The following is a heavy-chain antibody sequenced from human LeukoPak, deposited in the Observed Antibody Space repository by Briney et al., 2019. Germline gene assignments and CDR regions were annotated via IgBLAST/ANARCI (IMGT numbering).Heavy chain of an antibody. J-gene: IGHJ5*02. Sequence: ASVKVSCTASGYTFTGYYMHWVRQAPGQGLEWMGWINPNSGGTNYAQKFQGRVTMTRDTSISTAYMELSRLRSDDTAVYCCARGSGYSSSWYYINWFDPWGQGTLVTVSS. V-gene: IGHV1-2*02. CDR3: ARGSGYSSSWYYINWFDP. D-gene: IGHD6-13*01. CDR1: GYTFTGYY. CDR2: INPNSGGT.